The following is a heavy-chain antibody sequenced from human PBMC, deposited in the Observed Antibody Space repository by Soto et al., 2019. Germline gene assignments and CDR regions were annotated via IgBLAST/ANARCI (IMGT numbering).Heavy chain of an antibody. D-gene: IGHD1-20*01. V-gene: IGHV1-24*01. CDR1: GYTITELS. CDR2: FDPEDGET. J-gene: IGHJ4*02. CDR3: AKRDRSNWSYFDY. Sequence: ASVKVSCKVSGYTITELSMHWVRQAPGKRLEWMGGFDPEDGETIYAQKFQGRVTMTEDTSTDTAYMELNSLRAEDTALYYCAKRDRSNWSYFDYWGQGTLVTVSS.